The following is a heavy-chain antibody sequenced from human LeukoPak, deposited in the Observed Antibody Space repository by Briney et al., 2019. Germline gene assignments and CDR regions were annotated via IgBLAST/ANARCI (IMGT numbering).Heavy chain of an antibody. D-gene: IGHD2-2*01. J-gene: IGHJ4*02. CDR1: GGSFSGYY. CDR3: ARDSDKGYCSSTSCYPFDY. V-gene: IGHV4-34*01. Sequence: TSETLSLTCAVYGGSFSGYYWSWIRQPPGKGLEWIGEINHSGGTNYNPSLKSRVTISVDTSKNQFSLKLSSVTAADTAVYYCARDSDKGYCSSTSCYPFDYWGQGTLVTVSS. CDR2: INHSGGT.